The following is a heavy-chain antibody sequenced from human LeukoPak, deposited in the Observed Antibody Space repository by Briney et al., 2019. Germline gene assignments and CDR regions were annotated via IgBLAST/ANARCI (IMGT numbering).Heavy chain of an antibody. D-gene: IGHD3-22*01. CDR1: GGSISSHY. CDR2: IYYSGST. CDR3: ARHADSSGYYSFDY. V-gene: IGHV4-59*11. Sequence: PSETLSLTCTVSGGSISSHYWSWIRQPPGKGLEWSGYIYYSGSTNYNPSLKSRVTISVDTSKNQFSMKLGSVTAADTAVYYCARHADSSGYYSFDYWGQGTLVTVSS. J-gene: IGHJ4*02.